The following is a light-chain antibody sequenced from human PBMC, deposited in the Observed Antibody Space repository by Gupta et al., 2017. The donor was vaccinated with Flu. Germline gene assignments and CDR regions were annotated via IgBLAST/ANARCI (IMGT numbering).Light chain of an antibody. CDR1: HSVSSTY. CDR3: QQEDDSPYA. Sequence: IVLTQSPGTLFLSPGERATLSCRASHSVSSTYFAWYQQKPGQAPRLLIYGASSRTTGIPDRFSGSGSGTEFTLTISRREPEDSAVYYCQQEDDSPYAFGQGTKLEIK. CDR2: GAS. J-gene: IGKJ2*01. V-gene: IGKV3-20*01.